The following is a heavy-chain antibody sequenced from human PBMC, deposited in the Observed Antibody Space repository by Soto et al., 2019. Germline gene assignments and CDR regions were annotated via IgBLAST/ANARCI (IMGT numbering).Heavy chain of an antibody. J-gene: IGHJ4*02. Sequence: QVQLVESGGGVVQPGRSLRLSCEASGFTFSTYALHWVRQAPGKGLEWVALILYDGSNKYYADSVRGRFTISRDNSKNTLYLQMTSPRAEDTAVYYCARDIHRVWNYPAYWGKGTLVTVSS. V-gene: IGHV3-30-3*01. D-gene: IGHD3-16*02. CDR2: ILYDGSNK. CDR1: GFTFSTYA. CDR3: ARDIHRVWNYPAY.